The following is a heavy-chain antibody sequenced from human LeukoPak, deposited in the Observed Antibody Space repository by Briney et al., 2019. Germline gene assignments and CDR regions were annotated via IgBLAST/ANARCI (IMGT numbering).Heavy chain of an antibody. J-gene: IGHJ4*02. D-gene: IGHD1-26*01. V-gene: IGHV5-51*01. CDR2: IYPADSDT. CDR3: ARRGSGSSNTSFDS. CDR1: GYSFTNDW. Sequence: GESLKISCKASGYSFTNDWIGWVRQMPGKGLEWMGIIYPADSDTRYNASFQGQVTFSVDKSISTAYLQWSSLEASDTAMYYCARRGSGSSNTSFDSWGQGTLVTVSS.